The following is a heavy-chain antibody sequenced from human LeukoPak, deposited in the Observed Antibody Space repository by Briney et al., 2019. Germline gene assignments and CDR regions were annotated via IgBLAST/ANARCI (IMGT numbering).Heavy chain of an antibody. CDR2: ISSRGGSK. D-gene: IGHD4-17*01. Sequence: GGSLRLSCAASGFTFSIYAMSWVRQAPGKGLEWVSAISSRGGSKYYAASVKGRFTISRDNSKNTLYLKMNSLRAEDTAVYYCAKENDYGDYEYAFDICGQGTMVTVSS. CDR3: AKENDYGDYEYAFDI. V-gene: IGHV3-23*01. CDR1: GFTFSIYA. J-gene: IGHJ3*02.